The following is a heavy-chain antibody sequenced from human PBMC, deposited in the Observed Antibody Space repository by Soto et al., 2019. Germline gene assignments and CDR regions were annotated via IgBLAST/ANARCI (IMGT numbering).Heavy chain of an antibody. Sequence: EVQLLESGGGLVQPGGSLRLSCAASGFTFSSYAMSWVRQAPGKGLEWVSGISGSGGSTYYADSVKGRFTMSRDNSXTTLYLQMNSLRAEDTAVYYCAKEELDRQGSGFDYWGQGTLVTVSS. CDR2: ISGSGGST. CDR3: AKEELDRQGSGFDY. D-gene: IGHD1-1*01. V-gene: IGHV3-23*01. CDR1: GFTFSSYA. J-gene: IGHJ4*02.